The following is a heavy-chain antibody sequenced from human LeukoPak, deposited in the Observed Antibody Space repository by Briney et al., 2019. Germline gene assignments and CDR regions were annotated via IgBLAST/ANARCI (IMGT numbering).Heavy chain of an antibody. D-gene: IGHD3-22*01. J-gene: IGHJ4*02. V-gene: IGHV3-21*01. CDR3: ARDMYYYDSSGYYFDY. CDR2: ISSSSSYI. CDR1: GFTFSSYS. Sequence: GGSLRLSCAASGFTFSSYSMNWVRQAPGKGLEWVSSISSSSSYIYYADSVKGRFTISRDNAKNSLYLQMNSLRAEDTAVYYCARDMYYYDSSGYYFDYWGQGTLVTVSS.